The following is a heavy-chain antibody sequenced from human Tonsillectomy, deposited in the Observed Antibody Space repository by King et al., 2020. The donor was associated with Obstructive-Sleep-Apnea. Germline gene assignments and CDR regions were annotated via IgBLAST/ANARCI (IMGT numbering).Heavy chain of an antibody. CDR3: ARVRAAYKVFDY. V-gene: IGHV4-38-2*02. D-gene: IGHD1-14*01. CDR2: VYHSGST. J-gene: IGHJ4*02. CDR1: GFSVSSGYY. Sequence: QLQESGPGLVKPSETLSLTCTVSGFSVSSGYYWGWIRQPPGKGLEWIGSVYHSGSTYYNPSLKSRVTISVDTSKNQISLKLNSVTAADTAVYYCARVRAAYKVFDYWGQGTLVTVSS.